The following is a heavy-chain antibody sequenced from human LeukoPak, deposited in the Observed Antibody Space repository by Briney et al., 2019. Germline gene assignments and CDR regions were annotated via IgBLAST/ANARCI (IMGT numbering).Heavy chain of an antibody. J-gene: IGHJ5*02. V-gene: IGHV4-39*07. D-gene: IGHD1-26*01. CDR3: ARAGRLVGARAYNWFDP. CDR2: IYHSGST. Sequence: PSETLSLTCTVSGGSISSSSYYWGWIRQPPGKGLEWIGSIYHSGSTYYNPSLKSRVTISVDTSKNQFSLKLSSVTAADTAVYYCARAGRLVGARAYNWFDPWGQGTLVTVSS. CDR1: GGSISSSSYY.